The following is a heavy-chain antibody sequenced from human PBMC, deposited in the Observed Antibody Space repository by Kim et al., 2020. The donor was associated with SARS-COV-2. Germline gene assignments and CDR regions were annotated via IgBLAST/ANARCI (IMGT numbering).Heavy chain of an antibody. V-gene: IGHV3-23*01. Sequence: ADSVEGRFTISRDNSKTTLSLQMNSLRAEDTAVYYCAKEPYGSGSYYFDYWGQGTLVTVSS. CDR3: AKEPYGSGSYYFDY. J-gene: IGHJ4*02. D-gene: IGHD3-10*01.